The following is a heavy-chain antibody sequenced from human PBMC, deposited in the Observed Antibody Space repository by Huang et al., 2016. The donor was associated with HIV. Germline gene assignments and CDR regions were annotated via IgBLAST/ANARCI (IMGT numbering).Heavy chain of an antibody. V-gene: IGHV4-34*01. D-gene: IGHD1-1*01. CDR1: GGSFSGYY. CDR2: IKHSGST. Sequence: QVQLQQWGAGLLKPSETLSLTCAVYGGSFSGYYWSWIRQSPGKGLEWSGEIKHSGSTNYTPSLKSRLTISVDTSKNQFSLKLSSVTAADTAVYYCARERMMSWLDDHDAFDIWGQGTMVTVSS. J-gene: IGHJ3*02. CDR3: ARERMMSWLDDHDAFDI.